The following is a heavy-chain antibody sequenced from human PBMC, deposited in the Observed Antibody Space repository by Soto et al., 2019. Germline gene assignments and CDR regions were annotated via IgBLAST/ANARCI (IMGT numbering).Heavy chain of an antibody. D-gene: IGHD4-4*01. V-gene: IGHV3-53*01. Sequence: PGGSLRLSCAAAGFTVSSNYMSWVRQAPGKGLEWGSVFYSGGSTYYADSVKGRFTISRDNSKHTLYLQMHSLRAEDTAVYYCARDEGSNYDALRYYGMDVWGQGTTVTVSS. CDR3: ARDEGSNYDALRYYGMDV. J-gene: IGHJ6*02. CDR1: GFTVSSNY. CDR2: FYSGGST.